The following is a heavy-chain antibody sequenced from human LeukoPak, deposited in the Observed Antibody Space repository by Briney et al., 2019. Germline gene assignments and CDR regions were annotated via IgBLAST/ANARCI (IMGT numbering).Heavy chain of an antibody. V-gene: IGHV7-4-1*02. CDR2: INTNTGNP. CDR1: GYTFTSYA. D-gene: IGHD3-9*01. J-gene: IGHJ4*02. CDR3: ARVNLGMTSYYFYYFDY. Sequence: ASVKVSCKASGYTFTSYAMNWVRQAPGQGLEWMGWINTNTGNPTYAQGFTGRFVFSLDTSVSTAYLQISSLKAEDTAVYYCARVNLGMTSYYFYYFDYWGQGTLVTVSS.